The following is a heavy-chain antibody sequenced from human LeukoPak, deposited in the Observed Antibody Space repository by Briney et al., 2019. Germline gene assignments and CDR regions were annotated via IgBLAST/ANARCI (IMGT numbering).Heavy chain of an antibody. J-gene: IGHJ4*02. CDR3: ASLKWFGEFPLDY. CDR2: IHSGGSIT. V-gene: IGHV3-48*03. CDR1: GFTFSSCE. D-gene: IGHD3-10*01. Sequence: PGGSLRLSCAASGFTFSSCEMNWVRQAPGKGLEWVSYIHSGGSITYYADSVKGRFTISRDNAKNSLYLQMNSLRAEDTAVYYCASLKWFGEFPLDYWGQGTLVTDSS.